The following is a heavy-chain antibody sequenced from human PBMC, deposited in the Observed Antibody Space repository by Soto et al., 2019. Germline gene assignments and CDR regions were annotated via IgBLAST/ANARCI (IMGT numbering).Heavy chain of an antibody. Sequence: EVQLVESGGGLVQPGGSLRLSCAASGFSFSSYWMSWVRQAPGEGPEWVANINQDGSQEWYVDSVRGRFTISRDNAKNSVFRQMNSLSDEDTAVYYCAKVPRGSGRDYYFDSWGQGTLITVSS. CDR2: INQDGSQE. CDR1: GFSFSSYW. V-gene: IGHV3-7*05. D-gene: IGHD3-10*01. CDR3: AKVPRGSGRDYYFDS. J-gene: IGHJ4*02.